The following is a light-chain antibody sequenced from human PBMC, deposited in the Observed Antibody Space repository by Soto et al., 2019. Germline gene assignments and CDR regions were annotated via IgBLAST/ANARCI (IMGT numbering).Light chain of an antibody. Sequence: DIQMTQSQSSLSASVGDRVAITCRASQSISSYLNWYQQIQGKAPKILIYDASSLQSGVPSRFRGSGSGTEFTLPFSRLQPEDFKTYYCQQYNGDSYTFGQGTKVDIK. CDR3: QQYNGDSYT. V-gene: IGKV1-39*01. CDR2: DAS. CDR1: QSISSY. J-gene: IGKJ2*01.